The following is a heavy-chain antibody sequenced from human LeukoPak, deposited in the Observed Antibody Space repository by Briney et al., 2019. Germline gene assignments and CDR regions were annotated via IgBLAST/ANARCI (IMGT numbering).Heavy chain of an antibody. CDR1: GGSISSSDYY. V-gene: IGHV4-39*01. Sequence: SETLSLTCTVSGGSISSSDYYWGWIRQTPGTGLEWIGTMYYSGSTYYSPSLKSRVTISVDTSKKQFSLKVTSVTATDTAVYYCARHLFGNGYYPDYWGQGTLVTVSS. J-gene: IGHJ4*02. CDR3: ARHLFGNGYYPDY. D-gene: IGHD3-22*01. CDR2: MYYSGST.